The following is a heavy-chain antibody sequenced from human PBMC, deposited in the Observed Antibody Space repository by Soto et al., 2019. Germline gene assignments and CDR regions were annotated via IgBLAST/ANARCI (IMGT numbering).Heavy chain of an antibody. D-gene: IGHD4-17*01. CDR1: GSSISDEYH. J-gene: IGHJ4*02. V-gene: IGHV4-30-4*01. CDR2: ISYTGTT. Sequence: SETLSLTCTVSGSSISDEYHWTWIRQSPAKGLEWIGYISYTGTTYYNPSLKSRVTIPGDTPKNQFSLRMASVTAADTAVYYCARQSTVTTTPRFFDSWDKGSLLTLSS. CDR3: ARQSTVTTTPRFFDS.